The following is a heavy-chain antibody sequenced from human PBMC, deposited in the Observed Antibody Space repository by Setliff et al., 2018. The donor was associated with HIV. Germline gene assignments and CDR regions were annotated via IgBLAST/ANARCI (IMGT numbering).Heavy chain of an antibody. V-gene: IGHV1-69*04. CDR2: IIPILGVP. Sequence: GASVKVSCKASGYTFTSYGISWVRQAPGQGLEWMGRIIPILGVPRYAQKFQGRVTITADKSTSTSYMHLSSLRVEDTALYYCATKGAGYSYGERFFDYWGQGTLVTVSS. CDR1: GYTFTSYG. CDR3: ATKGAGYSYGERFFDY. J-gene: IGHJ4*02. D-gene: IGHD5-18*01.